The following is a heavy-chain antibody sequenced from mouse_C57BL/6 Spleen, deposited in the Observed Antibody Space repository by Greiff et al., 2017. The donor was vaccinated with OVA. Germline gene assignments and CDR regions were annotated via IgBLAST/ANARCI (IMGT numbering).Heavy chain of an antibody. CDR3: ARRGTSLSFAY. CDR2: INPNNGGT. Sequence: VQLKESGPELVKPGASVKMSCKASGYTFTDYNMHWVKQSHGKSLEWIGYINPNNGGTSYNQKVKGKATLTVNKSSSTAYMELRSLTSEDSAVYYCARRGTSLSFAYWGQGTLVTVSA. CDR1: GYTFTDYN. D-gene: IGHD3-3*01. V-gene: IGHV1-22*01. J-gene: IGHJ3*01.